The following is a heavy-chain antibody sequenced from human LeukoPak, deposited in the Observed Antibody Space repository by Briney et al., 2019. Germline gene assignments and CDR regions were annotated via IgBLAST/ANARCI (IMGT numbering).Heavy chain of an antibody. V-gene: IGHV3-23*01. CDR3: ARDRNSGSYYAYFDY. Sequence: GGTLRLSCAASGFTFSNYGMSWVRQAPGKGLEWVSGISGSGGSTYYADSVKGRFTISRDTSKNTLYLQMNSLTAEDTAVYYCARDRNSGSYYAYFDYWGQGTLVTVSA. CDR2: ISGSGGST. J-gene: IGHJ4*02. D-gene: IGHD1-26*01. CDR1: GFTFSNYG.